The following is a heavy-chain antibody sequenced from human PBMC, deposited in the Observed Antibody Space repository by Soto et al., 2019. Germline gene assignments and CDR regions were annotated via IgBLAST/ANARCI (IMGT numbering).Heavy chain of an antibody. CDR2: VDYSGTA. CDR3: ARITGRHLDY. J-gene: IGHJ4*02. V-gene: IGHV4-39*01. CDR1: SGSISVTDVF. Sequence: SETLSLTCTVSSGSISVTDVFWGWVRQPPGKGLEWIGNVDYSGTAYFSPSLATRVTFHVDTSKNQFSLTPYSVTAADTAVYYCARITGRHLDYWGQGILVTVSS. D-gene: IGHD1-20*01.